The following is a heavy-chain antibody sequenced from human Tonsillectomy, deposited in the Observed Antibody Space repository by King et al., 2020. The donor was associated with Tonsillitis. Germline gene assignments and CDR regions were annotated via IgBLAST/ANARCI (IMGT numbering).Heavy chain of an antibody. D-gene: IGHD6-13*01. CDR3: AILGFSSSSYFDY. CDR1: GFTFSSYS. V-gene: IGHV3-21*01. CDR2: ISSSSSYI. J-gene: IGHJ4*02. Sequence: VQLVESGGGLVKPGGSLRLSCTASGFTFSSYSMNWVRQAPGKGLEWVSSISSSSSYIYYADSVKGRFTISRDNAKNSLYLQMNSLRAEDTAVYYCAILGFSSSSYFDYWGQGTLVTVSS.